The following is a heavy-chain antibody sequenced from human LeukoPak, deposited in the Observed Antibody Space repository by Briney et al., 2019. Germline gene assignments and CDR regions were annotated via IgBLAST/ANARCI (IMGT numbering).Heavy chain of an antibody. CDR3: ARAASRDSNYYMDV. Sequence: PGGSLRLSCAASGFPFSSYSMNWVRQAPGKGLEWVSSISSSSSYIYYADSVKGRFTISRDNAKNSLYLQMNSLRAEDTAVYYCARAASRDSNYYMDVWGKGTTVTVSS. CDR1: GFPFSSYS. D-gene: IGHD4-11*01. J-gene: IGHJ6*03. CDR2: ISSSSSYI. V-gene: IGHV3-21*01.